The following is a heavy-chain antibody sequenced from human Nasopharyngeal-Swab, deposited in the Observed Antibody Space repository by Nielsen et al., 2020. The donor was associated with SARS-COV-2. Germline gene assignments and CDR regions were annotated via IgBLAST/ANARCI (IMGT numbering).Heavy chain of an antibody. D-gene: IGHD2-15*01. Sequence: ASVKVSCKASVYTFTSYDINWVRQATGQGLEWMGWMNPNSGNTGYAQKFQGRVTMTRNTSISTAYMELSSLRSEDTAVYYCARVGWSLGDYYYYGMDVWGQGTTVTVSS. CDR3: ARVGWSLGDYYYYGMDV. CDR1: VYTFTSYD. V-gene: IGHV1-8*01. J-gene: IGHJ6*02. CDR2: MNPNSGNT.